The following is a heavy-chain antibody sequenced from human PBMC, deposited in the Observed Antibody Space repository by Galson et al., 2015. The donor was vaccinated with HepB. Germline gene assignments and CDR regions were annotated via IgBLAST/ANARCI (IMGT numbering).Heavy chain of an antibody. CDR1: GFTFNSYV. D-gene: IGHD6-19*01. CDR2: ISASGRFT. J-gene: IGHJ4*02. CDR3: AKKWGSERGVAGSLD. Sequence: PLRLSCAASGFTFNSYVVGWVRQAPGKGLEWVSSISASGRFTYYADSVKGRFTISRDNSKNTLYLQMNSLRAEDTAVYYCAKKWGSERGVAGSLDWGQGTLVTVSS. V-gene: IGHV3-23*01.